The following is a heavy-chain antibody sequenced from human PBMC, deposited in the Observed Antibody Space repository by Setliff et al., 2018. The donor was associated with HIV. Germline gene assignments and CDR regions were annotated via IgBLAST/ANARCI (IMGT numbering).Heavy chain of an antibody. V-gene: IGHV4-4*07. CDR2: IYTSGNM. Sequence: SETLSLTCTVSGASISSYYWNWFRQPAGKGLESLGRIYTSGNMIYNPSLKSRVTMSADTSRNQLSLKLSSVTAADTAVYYCARDPPGYGDSKDYWGQGKLVTVSS. J-gene: IGHJ4*02. D-gene: IGHD4-17*01. CDR1: GASISSYY. CDR3: ARDPPGYGDSKDY.